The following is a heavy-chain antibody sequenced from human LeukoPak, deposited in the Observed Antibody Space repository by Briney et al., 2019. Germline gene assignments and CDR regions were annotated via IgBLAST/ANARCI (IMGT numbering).Heavy chain of an antibody. CDR1: GYTFTSYY. V-gene: IGHV1-46*01. J-gene: IGHJ3*02. D-gene: IGHD3-10*01. CDR2: INPSGGST. Sequence: GASVKVSCKASGYTFTSYYMHWVRQAPGQGHEWMGIINPSGGSTTYAQKFQGRVTMTRDTSTSTVYMELSSLRSEDTAVYHCARNSGNYALDIWGQGTMVTVAS. CDR3: ARNSGNYALDI.